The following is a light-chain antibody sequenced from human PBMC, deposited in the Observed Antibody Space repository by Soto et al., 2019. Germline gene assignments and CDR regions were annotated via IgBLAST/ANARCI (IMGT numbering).Light chain of an antibody. CDR2: DVS. CDR3: QHRTNWPYKFT. J-gene: IGKJ3*01. Sequence: EIVLTQSPGTLSLSPGERATLSCRASQSIGNYLAWYQQKPGQAPRLLIFDVSDRATGVPARFSGSGSGTDFTLTISSLEPEDFAVYYCQHRTNWPYKFTFGPGTKVDIK. V-gene: IGKV3-11*01. CDR1: QSIGNY.